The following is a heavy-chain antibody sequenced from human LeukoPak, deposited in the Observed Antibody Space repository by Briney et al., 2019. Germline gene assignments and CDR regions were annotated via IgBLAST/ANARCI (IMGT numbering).Heavy chain of an antibody. CDR2: INPDSGDT. Sequence: GASVKVSCKGSAYTFTGYYMHWVRQAPGPVLEWMGWINPDSGDTNYAQKFQGRVTMTRDTSISTAYMELSRLRSDDTAVYYCARVEPEYSSSDWFDPWGQGTLVTVSS. CDR3: ARVEPEYSSSDWFDP. D-gene: IGHD6-6*01. J-gene: IGHJ5*02. CDR1: AYTFTGYY. V-gene: IGHV1-2*02.